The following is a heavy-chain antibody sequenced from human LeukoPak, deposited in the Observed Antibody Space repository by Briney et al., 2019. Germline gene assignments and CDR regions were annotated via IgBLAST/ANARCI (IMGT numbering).Heavy chain of an antibody. D-gene: IGHD3-3*01. CDR2: IYTSGST. CDR3: ARGQFHPTIFGGENYYYYMDV. J-gene: IGHJ6*03. V-gene: IGHV4-4*07. CDR1: GGSISSYY. Sequence: SETLSLTCTVSGGSISSYYWSWIRQPAGKGLEWIGRIYTSGSTNYNPSLKSRVTMSVDTSKNQFSLKLSSVTAADTAVYYCARGQFHPTIFGGENYYYYMDVWGKGTTVTVSS.